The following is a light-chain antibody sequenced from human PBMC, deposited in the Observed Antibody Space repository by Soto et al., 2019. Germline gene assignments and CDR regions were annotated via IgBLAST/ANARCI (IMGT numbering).Light chain of an antibody. Sequence: QAVVTQPASVSGSPGQSITISCTGTSSDVGNYILVSWYQQHPGKAPKLIIYDVTNRPSGVSDRFSGSKSGNTASLTISGLQAEDEADFYCCSYAGGSTGVFGGGTKLTVL. V-gene: IGLV2-23*02. CDR3: CSYAGGSTGV. CDR2: DVT. CDR1: SSDVGNYIL. J-gene: IGLJ3*02.